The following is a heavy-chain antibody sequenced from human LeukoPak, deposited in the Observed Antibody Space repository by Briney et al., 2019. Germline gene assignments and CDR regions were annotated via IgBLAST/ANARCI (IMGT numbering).Heavy chain of an antibody. CDR2: TYYRTKWYD. D-gene: IGHD6-19*01. J-gene: IGHJ4*02. CDR1: GDTVSSNNAA. V-gene: IGHV6-1*01. Sequence: PSQTLTLTCATSGDTVSSNNAAWSWIRQSPWIGLEWLGRTYYRTKWYDDYAVCVRSRGSVNPNTSKNHFALQLNSVTPEDTAVYYCARFLGIGSQRYYCDSWRRGTVVTVSS. CDR3: ARFLGIGSQRYYCDS.